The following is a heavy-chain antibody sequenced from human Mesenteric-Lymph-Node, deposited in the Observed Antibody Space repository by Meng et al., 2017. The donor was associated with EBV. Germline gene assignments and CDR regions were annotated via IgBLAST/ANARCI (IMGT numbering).Heavy chain of an antibody. Sequence: QLRGSGPGLLKTSETLSLTCTVSGGSISRSSHYWGWIRQPPGKGLEWIGSIYYSGTTYYNPSLKSRIIISEDTSKNQFFLKLSSVTAADTAVYYCARGGRFCRSTGCYTIWFDPWGQGTLVTVSS. CDR1: GGSISRSSHY. D-gene: IGHD2-2*02. V-gene: IGHV4-39*07. CDR2: IYYSGTT. J-gene: IGHJ5*02. CDR3: ARGGRFCRSTGCYTIWFDP.